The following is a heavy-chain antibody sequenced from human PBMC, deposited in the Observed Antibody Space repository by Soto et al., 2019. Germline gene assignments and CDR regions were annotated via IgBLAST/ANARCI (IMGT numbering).Heavy chain of an antibody. CDR3: VRVVAIPGYPDN. CDR1: GGTFSSYA. V-gene: IGHV1-69*12. J-gene: IGHJ4*02. Sequence: QVQLVQSGAEVRQPASSVKVSCKTSGGTFSSYAISWVRQAPGQGLEWMGGIVPIVDTSTYAQKFQGRVTITAGEPTSTVYMELSSLRSDDTAVYYCVRVVAIPGYPDNWGQGTLVTVSS. CDR2: IVPIVDTS. D-gene: IGHD5-12*01.